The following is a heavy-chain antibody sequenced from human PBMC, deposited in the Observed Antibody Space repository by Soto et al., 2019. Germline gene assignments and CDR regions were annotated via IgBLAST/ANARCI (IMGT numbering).Heavy chain of an antibody. Sequence: GESLKISCKGSGYSFTRYWIGWVRQIPGKGLEWMGIIYPGDSDTRYSPSFQGQVTISADRSISTAYLQWSGLKASDTAMYYCARHVSRGAAEAFDYWGQGTLVTVSS. J-gene: IGHJ4*02. CDR2: IYPGDSDT. CDR3: ARHVSRGAAEAFDY. V-gene: IGHV5-51*01. CDR1: GYSFTRYW. D-gene: IGHD6-13*01.